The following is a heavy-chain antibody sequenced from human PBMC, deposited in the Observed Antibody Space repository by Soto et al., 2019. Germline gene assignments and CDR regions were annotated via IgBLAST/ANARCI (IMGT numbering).Heavy chain of an antibody. V-gene: IGHV1-69*06. CDR3: ASRYYYDSSGYGPHYYYYSGMDV. CDR1: GGTFSSYA. J-gene: IGHJ6*02. D-gene: IGHD3-22*01. Sequence: ASVKVSCKASGGTFSSYAISWVRQAPGQGLEWMGGIIPIFGTANYAQKFQGRVTITADKSTSTAYMELSSLRSEDTAVYYCASRYYYDSSGYGPHYYYYSGMDVWGQGTTVTVSS. CDR2: IIPIFGTA.